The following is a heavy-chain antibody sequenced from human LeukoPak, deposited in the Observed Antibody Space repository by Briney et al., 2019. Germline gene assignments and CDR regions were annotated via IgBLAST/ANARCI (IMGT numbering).Heavy chain of an antibody. CDR1: GFTFSSYA. Sequence: GGSLRLSCAASGFTFSSYAMSWVRQAPGKGLEWVSAISGSGGSTYYADSVKGRFTISRDNSENTLYLQMNSLRAEDTAVYYCAKDSIEGIAVAGSEFDYWGQGTLVTVSS. CDR3: AKDSIEGIAVAGSEFDY. D-gene: IGHD6-19*01. CDR2: ISGSGGST. V-gene: IGHV3-23*01. J-gene: IGHJ4*02.